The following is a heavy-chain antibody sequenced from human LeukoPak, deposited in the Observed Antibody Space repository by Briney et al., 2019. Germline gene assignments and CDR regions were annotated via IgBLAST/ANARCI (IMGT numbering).Heavy chain of an antibody. V-gene: IGHV1-46*01. CDR3: ARKPAVWACYFDY. CDR2: ISPTDDST. D-gene: IGHD1-26*01. Sequence: ASVTVSCKASGHPFSTSLIHWLREAPGQGPEWMGLISPTDDSTLYAHNFQGRVTMTRDTSTSTFYMELNSLTSEDTAVYFCARKPAVWACYFDYWGQGTLVTVSS. J-gene: IGHJ4*02. CDR1: GHPFSTSL.